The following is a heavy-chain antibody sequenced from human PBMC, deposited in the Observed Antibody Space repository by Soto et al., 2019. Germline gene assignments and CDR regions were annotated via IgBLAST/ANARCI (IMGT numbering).Heavy chain of an antibody. CDR1: GYTFTSYY. V-gene: IGHV1-46*01. D-gene: IGHD6-6*01. J-gene: IGHJ5*02. CDR2: INPSGGST. Sequence: GASVKVSCKASGYTFTSYYMHWVRQAPGQGLEWMGIINPSGGSTNYAQKLQGRVTMTTDTSTSTAYMELRSLRSDDTAVYYCARDSPIFGSSSSISNWFDPWGQGTLVTVSS. CDR3: ARDSPIFGSSSSISNWFDP.